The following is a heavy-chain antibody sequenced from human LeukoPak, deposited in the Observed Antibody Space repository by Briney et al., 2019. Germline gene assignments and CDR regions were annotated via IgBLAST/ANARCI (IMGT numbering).Heavy chain of an antibody. D-gene: IGHD2-2*01. CDR1: GGTFSSYA. V-gene: IGHV1-69*04. CDR3: ARSMVVPAANPYGMDV. J-gene: IGHJ6*02. CDR2: IIPILGIA. Sequence: ASVKVSCKASGGTFSSYAISWVRQAPGQGLEWMGRIIPILGIANYAQKFQGRVTITADKSTSTAYMELSSLRSEDTAVCYCARSMVVPAANPYGMDVWGQGTTVTVSS.